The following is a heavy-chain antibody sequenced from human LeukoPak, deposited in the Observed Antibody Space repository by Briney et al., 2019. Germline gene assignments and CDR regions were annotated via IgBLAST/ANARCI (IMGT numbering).Heavy chain of an antibody. CDR2: ISYSEST. Sequence: SQTLSLTCSVSGDSIDSGGYYWSWIRQRPGQGLEWIGYISYSESTYYKPSLRSRLTISLDTSENQFSLKLTSVTAADTAVYYCARVVYERNGYFVSLAGYFDHWGRGTLVTVSS. D-gene: IGHD3-22*01. J-gene: IGHJ2*01. V-gene: IGHV4-31*03. CDR1: GDSIDSGGYY. CDR3: ARVVYERNGYFVSLAGYFDH.